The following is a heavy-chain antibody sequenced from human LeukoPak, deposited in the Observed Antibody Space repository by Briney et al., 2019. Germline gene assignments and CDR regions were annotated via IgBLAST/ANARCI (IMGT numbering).Heavy chain of an antibody. CDR1: GFTFGDYA. CDR2: IRRKANGGTT. Sequence: GRSLRLSCTASGFTFGDYAMSWLRQATGKGMEWVGFIRRKANGGTTEYAACVRGRFTISRDDSKSISYLQMNSLKTEDTAVYYCTRGRRGGRFGELSTFDYWGQGTLVIVSS. CDR3: TRGRRGGRFGELSTFDY. J-gene: IGHJ4*02. V-gene: IGHV3-49*03. D-gene: IGHD3-10*01.